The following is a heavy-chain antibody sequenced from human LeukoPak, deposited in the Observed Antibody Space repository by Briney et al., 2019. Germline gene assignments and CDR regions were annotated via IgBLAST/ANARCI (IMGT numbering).Heavy chain of an antibody. CDR2: IIPIFGTA. J-gene: IGHJ3*02. CDR1: GYTFTSYY. Sequence: ASVKVSCKASGYTFTSYYMHWVRQAPGQGLEWMGGIIPIFGTANYAQKSQGRVTITADKSTSTAYMELSSLRSEDTAVYYCATLGWDDYDFSPRAFDIWGQGTMVTVSS. V-gene: IGHV1-69*06. D-gene: IGHD3-3*01. CDR3: ATLGWDDYDFSPRAFDI.